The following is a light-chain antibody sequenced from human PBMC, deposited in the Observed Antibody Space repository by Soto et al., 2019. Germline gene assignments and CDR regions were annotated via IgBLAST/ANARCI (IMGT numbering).Light chain of an antibody. CDR3: ETWDSNSRV. CDR1: SGHSSYI. J-gene: IGLJ3*02. V-gene: IGLV4-60*02. Sequence: QPVLTQSSSASASLGSSVKLTCTLSSGHSSYIIAWHHQQPGKAPRFLMKLERSGSYNKGSGVPDRFSGSSSGADRYLTISNLQFEDEADYYCETWDSNSRVFGGGTKLTVL. CDR2: LERSGSY.